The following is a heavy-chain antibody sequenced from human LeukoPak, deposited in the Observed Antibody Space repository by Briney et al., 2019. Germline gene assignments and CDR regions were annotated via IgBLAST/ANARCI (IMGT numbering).Heavy chain of an antibody. CDR1: GFTFDDYA. CDR3: AKGGSSSWYRYAFDI. V-gene: IGHV3-9*03. D-gene: IGHD6-13*01. J-gene: IGHJ3*02. CDR2: ISWNSGNI. Sequence: GGSLRLSCAASGFTFDDYAMHWVRQAPGKGLEWVSGISWNSGNIGYADSVKGRFTISRDNAKNSLYLQMNSLRAEDMALYYCAKGGSSSWYRYAFDIWGQGTLVTVSS.